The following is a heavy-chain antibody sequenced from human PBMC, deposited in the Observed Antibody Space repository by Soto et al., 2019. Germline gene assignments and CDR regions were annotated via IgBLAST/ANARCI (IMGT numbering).Heavy chain of an antibody. CDR3: ARAHGATGSLDY. CDR1: GGSISSGDYY. D-gene: IGHD1-1*01. Sequence: SETLSLTCTVSGGSISSGDYYWSWIRQPPGKGLEWIGYIYYSGSTYYNPSLKSRVTISVDTSKNQFSLKLSSVTAADMAVYYCARAHGATGSLDYWGQGTLDTVSS. J-gene: IGHJ4*02. CDR2: IYYSGST. V-gene: IGHV4-30-4*01.